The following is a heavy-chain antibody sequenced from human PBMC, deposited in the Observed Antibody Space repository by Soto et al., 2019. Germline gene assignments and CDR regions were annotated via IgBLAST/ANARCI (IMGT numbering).Heavy chain of an antibody. D-gene: IGHD3-16*01. CDR3: AKLGDFTFGGATLGF. J-gene: IGHJ1*01. V-gene: IGHV3-23*01. Sequence: EVQLLESGGGLVQPGGSLRLSCAASGFTFSSYAMSWVRQAPGKGLEWVSAISVSGGSTYYADSVKGRFTISRDNSKNPAYQQMNRRRAEDTAVYYCAKLGDFTFGGATLGFWGQGTLVTVSS. CDR2: ISVSGGST. CDR1: GFTFSSYA.